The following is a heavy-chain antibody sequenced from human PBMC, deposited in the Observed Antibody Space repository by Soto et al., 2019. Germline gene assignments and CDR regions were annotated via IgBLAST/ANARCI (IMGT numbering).Heavy chain of an antibody. CDR1: GYTFTSYG. J-gene: IGHJ6*02. CDR3: ARVLLYTYYYDSSGSEYYYVMDV. CDR2: ISAYNGNT. Sequence: ASVKVSCKASGYTFTSYGISWVRQAPGQGLEWMGWISAYNGNTNYAQKLQGRVTMTTDTSTSTAYMELRSLRSDDTAVYYCARVLLYTYYYDSSGSEYYYVMDVWGQGTTVTVSS. V-gene: IGHV1-18*01. D-gene: IGHD3-22*01.